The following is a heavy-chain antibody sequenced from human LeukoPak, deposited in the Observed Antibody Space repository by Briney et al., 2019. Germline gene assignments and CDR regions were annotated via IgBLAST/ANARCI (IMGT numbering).Heavy chain of an antibody. CDR3: ARESTNWFDP. CDR2: ISYSGGT. Sequence: SETLSLTCTVSSGSISSYYWSWIRQPPGKGLEWLGYISYSGGTNYNPSLKSRVTISIDASKNQFSLKLRSVTAADTAVYYCARESTNWFDPWGQGTLVTVSS. V-gene: IGHV4-59*01. J-gene: IGHJ5*02. CDR1: SGSISSYY.